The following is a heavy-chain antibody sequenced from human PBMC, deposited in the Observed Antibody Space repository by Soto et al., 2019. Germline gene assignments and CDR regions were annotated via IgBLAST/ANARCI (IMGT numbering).Heavy chain of an antibody. Sequence: QVQLVESGGGVVQPGGSLRLSCAASGFIFSGYAMHWVRQAPGKGLEWVAVISYDGNTQYYADSVKGRFTVSRENSNNILYVEMNNLRDEDTAMYYCAKEKNAYEINFWGQGTLVTVSP. V-gene: IGHV3-30-3*01. CDR3: AKEKNAYEINF. J-gene: IGHJ4*02. CDR1: GFIFSGYA. CDR2: ISYDGNTQ. D-gene: IGHD3-9*01.